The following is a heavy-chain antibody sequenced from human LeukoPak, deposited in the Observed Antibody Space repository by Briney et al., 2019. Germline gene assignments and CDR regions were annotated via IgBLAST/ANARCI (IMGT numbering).Heavy chain of an antibody. Sequence: PGGSLRLSCAASGFTFSDYYMSWVRQAPGKGLEWVSSISGSAGWSHYADSAKGRFTISRDNSKNTLYLQMNSLRAEDTAVYHCAKVGYNSGWYGEDYWGQGTLVTVSS. J-gene: IGHJ4*02. V-gene: IGHV3-23*01. CDR3: AKVGYNSGWYGEDY. CDR1: GFTFSDYY. CDR2: ISGSAGWS. D-gene: IGHD6-19*01.